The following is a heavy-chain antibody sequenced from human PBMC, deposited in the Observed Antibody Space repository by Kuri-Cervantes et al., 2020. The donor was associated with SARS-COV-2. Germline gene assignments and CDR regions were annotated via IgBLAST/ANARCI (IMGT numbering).Heavy chain of an antibody. CDR3: ARDPHITLIRGAYFDL. D-gene: IGHD3-10*01. J-gene: IGHJ2*01. V-gene: IGHV3-48*01. CDR2: ISSGSSTI. Sequence: GGSLRLSCAASGFTFSTYSMNWVRQAPGKGLEWVSYISSGSSTIYYADSVEGRFTISRDNARNSLYLQMNSLRAEDTAVYYCARDPHITLIRGAYFDLWGRGTLVTVSS. CDR1: GFTFSTYS.